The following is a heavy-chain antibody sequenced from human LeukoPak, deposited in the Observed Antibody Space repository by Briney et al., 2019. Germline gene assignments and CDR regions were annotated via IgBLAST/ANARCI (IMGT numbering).Heavy chain of an antibody. D-gene: IGHD4-11*01. CDR1: GFTFSSYG. CDR3: AKDHQDYSNLQYYYYYMDV. J-gene: IGHJ6*03. CDR2: IWYDGSNK. Sequence: GGSLRLSCAASGFTFSSYGMHWVRQAPGKGLEWVAVIWYDGSNKYYADSVKGRFTISRDNSKNTLYLQMNSLRAEDTAVYYCAKDHQDYSNLQYYYYYMDVWGKGTTVTVSS. V-gene: IGHV3-30*02.